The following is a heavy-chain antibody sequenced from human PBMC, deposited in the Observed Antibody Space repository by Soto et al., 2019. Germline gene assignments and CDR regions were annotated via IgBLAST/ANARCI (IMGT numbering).Heavy chain of an antibody. V-gene: IGHV3-30-3*01. CDR3: ARSYYDFWSGYLDGMEV. CDR1: GFTFSSYA. CDR2: ISYDGSNK. D-gene: IGHD3-3*01. J-gene: IGHJ6*01. Sequence: GGSLRLSCAASGFTFSSYAMHWVRQAPGKGLEWVAVISYDGSNKYYADSVKGRFTISRDNSKNTLYLQMNSLRAEDTAVYYCARSYYDFWSGYLDGMEVWGQGTTVTVSS.